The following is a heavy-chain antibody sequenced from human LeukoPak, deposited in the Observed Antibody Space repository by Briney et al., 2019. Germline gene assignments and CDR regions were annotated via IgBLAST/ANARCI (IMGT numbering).Heavy chain of an antibody. CDR3: AKDSIIVVNGMDV. CDR1: GFTFSGYT. Sequence: GGSLRLSCAASGFTFSGYTMHWVRQAPGKGLEWLAVISYDESRKYYADSVRGRFTLSRDNSKNTLYLQMNSLRAEDTAVYYCAKDSIIVVNGMDVWGQGTTVTVSS. J-gene: IGHJ6*02. V-gene: IGHV3-30-3*01. D-gene: IGHD3-22*01. CDR2: ISYDESRK.